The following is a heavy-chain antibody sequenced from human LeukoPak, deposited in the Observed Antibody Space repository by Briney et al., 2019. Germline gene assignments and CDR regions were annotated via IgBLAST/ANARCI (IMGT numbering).Heavy chain of an antibody. Sequence: SVKVSCKASGGTFSSYAISWVRQAPGQGLEWMGRIIPILGIANYAQKFQGRVTITADKSTSTAYMELSSLRSEDTAVYYCARDHGGPYDAFDIWGQGTMVTVSS. CDR2: IIPILGIA. J-gene: IGHJ3*02. CDR3: ARDHGGPYDAFDI. V-gene: IGHV1-69*04. D-gene: IGHD4-23*01. CDR1: GGTFSSYA.